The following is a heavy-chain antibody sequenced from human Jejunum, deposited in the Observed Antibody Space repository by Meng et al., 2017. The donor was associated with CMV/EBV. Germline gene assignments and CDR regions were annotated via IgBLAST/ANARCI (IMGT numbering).Heavy chain of an antibody. CDR2: IRSKTYGGTT. J-gene: IGHJ1*01. Sequence: DDDAVTWVRQAPGKGLEWVGFIRSKTYGGTTEYAASVRGRFTISRDDSKSIAYLQMDSLKTEDTAVYYCTSPDCSSSCYVPAYFHHWGQGTLVTVSS. CDR3: TSPDCSSSCYVPAYFHH. D-gene: IGHD2-2*01. CDR1: DDDA. V-gene: IGHV3-49*04.